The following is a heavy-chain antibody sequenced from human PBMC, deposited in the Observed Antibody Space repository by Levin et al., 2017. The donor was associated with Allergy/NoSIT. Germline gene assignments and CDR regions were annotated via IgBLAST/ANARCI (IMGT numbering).Heavy chain of an antibody. D-gene: IGHD2/OR15-2a*01. CDR1: GGSTSNYY. V-gene: IGHV4-4*07. CDR2: VHTSGSA. Sequence: SSETLSLTCTVSGGSTSNYYGSWIRQPAGGGLEWIGRVHTSGSADYNPSLKSRVTMSIDTSRNRFSLRLTSVTAADTAVDYCARGNIRGSTYTVWFAPWGQGTLVTVPS. J-gene: IGHJ5*02. CDR3: ARGNIRGSTYTVWFAP.